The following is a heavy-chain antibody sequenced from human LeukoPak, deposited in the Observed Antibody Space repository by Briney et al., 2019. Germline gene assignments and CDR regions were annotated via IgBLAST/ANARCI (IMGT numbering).Heavy chain of an antibody. CDR1: GYTLTELS. D-gene: IGHD6-19*01. CDR3: ATESGRYSSGWYNY. CDR2: FDPEDGET. Sequence: ASVKVSCKVSGYTLTELSMHWVRQPPGKGLGWMGGFDPEDGETIYAQKFQGRVTMTEDTSTDTAYMELSSLRSEDTAVYYCATESGRYSSGWYNYWGQGTLVTVSS. J-gene: IGHJ4*02. V-gene: IGHV1-24*01.